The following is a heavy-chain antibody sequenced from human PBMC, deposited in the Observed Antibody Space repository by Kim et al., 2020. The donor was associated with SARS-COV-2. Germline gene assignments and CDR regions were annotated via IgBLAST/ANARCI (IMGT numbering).Heavy chain of an antibody. J-gene: IGHJ4*02. D-gene: IGHD3-10*01. V-gene: IGHV3-48*03. Sequence: YVESVKGRFTMSRDNANNSLYQQMNSLRIEDTAIYYCAARDSVQVPGGIWGQGTLVTVSS. CDR3: AARDSVQVPGGI.